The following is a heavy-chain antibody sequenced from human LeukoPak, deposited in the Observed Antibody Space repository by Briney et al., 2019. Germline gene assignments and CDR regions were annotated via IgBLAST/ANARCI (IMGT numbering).Heavy chain of an antibody. V-gene: IGHV4-39*01. CDR1: GGSISSGGYY. Sequence: SETLSLTCTVSGGSISSGGYYWGWIRQPPGKGLEWIVSIYYSGSTYYNPSLKRRVTISVDTSKNQFSLMLRDVDAADPAVYYCARREVDYDYVWVSYRYWGFFDYWGQETLVPVCS. D-gene: IGHD3-16*02. CDR2: IYYSGST. J-gene: IGHJ4*02. CDR3: ARREVDYDYVWVSYRYWGFFDY.